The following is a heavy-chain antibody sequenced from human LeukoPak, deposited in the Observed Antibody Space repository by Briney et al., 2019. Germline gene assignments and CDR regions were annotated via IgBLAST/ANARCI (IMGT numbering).Heavy chain of an antibody. Sequence: SETLSLTCTVSGGPISGSVTWGWVRQPPGKGLEWIGNVHYGGRTAPNPSLKSRVTMSLDTSTNQFSLKLNSVTATDTALYYCARVVTAAGLDLWGRGILVTISS. J-gene: IGHJ5*02. D-gene: IGHD6-19*01. CDR3: ARVVTAAGLDL. V-gene: IGHV4-39*07. CDR2: VHYGGRT. CDR1: GGPISGSVT.